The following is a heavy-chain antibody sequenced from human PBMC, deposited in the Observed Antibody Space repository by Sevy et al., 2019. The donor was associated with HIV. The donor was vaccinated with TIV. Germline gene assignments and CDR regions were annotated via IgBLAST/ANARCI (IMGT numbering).Heavy chain of an antibody. CDR1: GYTFTSYG. V-gene: IGHV1-18*01. CDR3: ARAGSYDSSGYYYADY. J-gene: IGHJ4*02. Sequence: ASVKVSCKASGYTFTSYGISWVRQAPGQGLEWMGWISAYNGNTNYAQKLQGRVTMTTDTSTSTAYMELRSLRSDETAVYYCARAGSYDSSGYYYADYWGQGTLVTVSS. CDR2: ISAYNGNT. D-gene: IGHD3-22*01.